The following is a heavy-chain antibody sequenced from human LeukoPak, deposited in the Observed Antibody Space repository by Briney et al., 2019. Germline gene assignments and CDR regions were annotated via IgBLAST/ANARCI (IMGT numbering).Heavy chain of an antibody. D-gene: IGHD3-22*01. CDR1: GGTFSSYA. Sequence: VASVKVSCKASGGTFSSYAISWVRQAPGQGLEWMGRIIPILGIANYAQKFQGRVTITADKSTSTAYMELSSLRSEDTAVYYCARSPLSYDSSGYYYDYWGQGTLVTVSS. CDR3: ARSPLSYDSSGYYYDY. J-gene: IGHJ4*02. CDR2: IIPILGIA. V-gene: IGHV1-69*04.